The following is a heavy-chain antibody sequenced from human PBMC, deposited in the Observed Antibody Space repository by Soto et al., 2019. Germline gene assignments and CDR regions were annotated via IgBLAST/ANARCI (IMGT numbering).Heavy chain of an antibody. V-gene: IGHV3-23*01. J-gene: IGHJ6*02. Sequence: PGGSLRLSCAASGFTFSSYAMSWVRQAPGKGLEWVSAISGSGGSTYYADSVKGRFTISRDNSKNTLYLQMNSLRAEDTAVYYCAKITGDNPDYYYYYGMDVWGQGTTVTVSS. CDR3: AKITGDNPDYYYYYGMDV. CDR1: GFTFSSYA. D-gene: IGHD1-20*01. CDR2: ISGSGGST.